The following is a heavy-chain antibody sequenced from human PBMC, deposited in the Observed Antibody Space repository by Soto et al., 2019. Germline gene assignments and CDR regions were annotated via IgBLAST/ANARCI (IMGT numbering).Heavy chain of an antibody. CDR1: GYTLTELS. D-gene: IGHD3-16*01. J-gene: IGHJ6*02. V-gene: IGHV1-24*01. CDR2: FDPEDGGT. CDR3: ATDWGDYADYYGMDV. Sequence: GASVKVSCKVSGYTLTELSMHWVRQAPGKGLEWMGGFDPEDGGTIYAQKFQGRVTMTEDTSTDTAYMELSSLRSEDTAVYYCATDWGDYADYYGMDVWGQGTTVTVSS.